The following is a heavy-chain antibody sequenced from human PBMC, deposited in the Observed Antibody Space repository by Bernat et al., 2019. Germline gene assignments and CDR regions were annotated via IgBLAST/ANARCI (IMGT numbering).Heavy chain of an antibody. CDR2: INPSGGST. Sequence: QVQLVQSGAEVKKPGASVKVSCKASGYTLTSYYMHWVRQAPGQGLEWMGIINPSGGSTSSTQKFQGRVTMTRDTSTSTVYMELSSLRSEDTAVYYCARVGGHCTGGVCEGAFDIWGQGTMVTISS. CDR1: GYTLTSYY. CDR3: ARVGGHCTGGVCEGAFDI. J-gene: IGHJ3*02. D-gene: IGHD2-8*02. V-gene: IGHV1-46*03.